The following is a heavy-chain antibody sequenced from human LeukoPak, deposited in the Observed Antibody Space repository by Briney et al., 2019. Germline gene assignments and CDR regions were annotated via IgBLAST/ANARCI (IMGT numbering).Heavy chain of an antibody. CDR2: ISYDVSNK. CDR1: GVTFSSYA. V-gene: IGHV3-30-3*01. CDR3: ARDSGYSGYRGYFDY. D-gene: IGHD5-12*01. J-gene: IGHJ4*02. Sequence: GGSLRLSCAASGVTFSSYAMHWVRQAPGKGLEWVAVISYDVSNKYYADSVKGRFTISRDNSKNTLYLQMNSLRAEDTAVYYCARDSGYSGYRGYFDYWGQGTLVTVSS.